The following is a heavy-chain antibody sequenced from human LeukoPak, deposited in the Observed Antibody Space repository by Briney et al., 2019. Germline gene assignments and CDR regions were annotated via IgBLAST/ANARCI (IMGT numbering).Heavy chain of an antibody. CDR1: GFTFSSYE. J-gene: IGHJ6*03. V-gene: IGHV3-48*03. Sequence: QSGGSLRLSCAASGFTFSSYEMNWVRQAPGKGLEWVSYISSSGSTIYYADSVKGRFTISRDNSKNSLYLQMNSLRAEDTAVYYCARDWHSSSNLFYYYMDVWGKGTTVTVSS. CDR2: ISSSGSTI. CDR3: ARDWHSSSNLFYYYMDV. D-gene: IGHD6-6*01.